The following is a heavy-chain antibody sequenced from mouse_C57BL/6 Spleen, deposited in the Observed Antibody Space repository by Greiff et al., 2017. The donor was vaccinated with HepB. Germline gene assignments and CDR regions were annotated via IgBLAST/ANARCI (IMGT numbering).Heavy chain of an antibody. J-gene: IGHJ4*01. V-gene: IGHV1-26*01. CDR2: INPNNGGT. D-gene: IGHD1-1*01. CDR3: ARLRSYYGSSHYYAMDY. CDR1: GYTFTDYY. Sequence: VQLQQSGPELVKPGASVKISCKASGYTFTDYYMNWVKQSHGKSLEWIGDINPNNGGTSYNQKFKGKATLTVDKSSSTAYMELRSLTSEDSAVYYCARLRSYYGSSHYYAMDYWGQGTSVTVSS.